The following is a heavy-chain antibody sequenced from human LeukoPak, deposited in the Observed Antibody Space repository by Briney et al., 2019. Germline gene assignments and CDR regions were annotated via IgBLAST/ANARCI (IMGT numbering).Heavy chain of an antibody. CDR1: GYTFTSYG. CDR2: MSACNGNT. V-gene: IGHV1-18*01. J-gene: IGHJ4*02. Sequence: GASVKVSCKASGYTFTSYGISWVRQAPGQGLEWMGWMSACNGNTNYAQKLQGRVTMTTDTSTSTAYMELRSLRSDDTAVYYCARTPYYYDSSGYSQEFDYWGQGTLVTVSS. D-gene: IGHD3-22*01. CDR3: ARTPYYYDSSGYSQEFDY.